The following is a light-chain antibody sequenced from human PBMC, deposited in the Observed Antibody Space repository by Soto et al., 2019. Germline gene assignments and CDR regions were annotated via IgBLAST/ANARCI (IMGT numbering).Light chain of an antibody. Sequence: EIVMTQSPATLSVSPGERATLSCRASQSVSSNVAWYQQIPGQTPRLLIYGASTRATGVPVRFSGSASGTEFTLTISGLPSEDFAVYYCHQYDDGPSNFGQGTKV. CDR1: QSVSSN. CDR2: GAS. V-gene: IGKV3-15*01. CDR3: HQYDDGPSN. J-gene: IGKJ2*01.